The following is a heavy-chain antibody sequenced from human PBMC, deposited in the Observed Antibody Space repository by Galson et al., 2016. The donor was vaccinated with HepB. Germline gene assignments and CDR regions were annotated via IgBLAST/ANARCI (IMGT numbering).Heavy chain of an antibody. CDR3: ARILFDFRPGVWFDL. J-gene: IGHJ5*02. CDR2: INHRGST. D-gene: IGHD3/OR15-3a*01. Sequence: SETLSLTCAVYGGSLSNYYWSWIRQPPGKGLEWIGEINHRGSTLYNPSLKSRVTMSIDTSKNHFSLNLTSVTAADTALYYCARILFDFRPGVWFDLWGQGTLVTVSS. CDR1: GGSLSNYY. V-gene: IGHV4-34*01.